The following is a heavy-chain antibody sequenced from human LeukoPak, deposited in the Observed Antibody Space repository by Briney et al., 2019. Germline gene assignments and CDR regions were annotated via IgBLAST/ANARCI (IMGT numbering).Heavy chain of an antibody. CDR2: IYYSGST. J-gene: IGHJ4*02. CDR3: ARDDFTSITMVRGVIDDGFDY. D-gene: IGHD3-10*01. Sequence: PSETLSLTCTVSGGSISSSSYYWGWIRQPPGKGLEWIGSIYYSGSTYYNPSLKSRVTISVDTSKNQFSLKLSSVTAADTAVYYCARDDFTSITMVRGVIDDGFDYWGQGTLVTVSS. V-gene: IGHV4-39*07. CDR1: GGSISSSSYY.